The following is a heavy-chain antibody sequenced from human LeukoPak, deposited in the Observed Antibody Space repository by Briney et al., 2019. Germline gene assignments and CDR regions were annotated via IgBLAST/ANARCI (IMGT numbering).Heavy chain of an antibody. CDR3: AKDIERFLEWLGLDY. V-gene: IGHV3-43*02. D-gene: IGHD3-3*01. CDR2: ISGDGCST. CDR1: GFTFGDYA. Sequence: GGSLRLSCAASGFTFGDYAMHWVRQAPGKGLEWVSLISGDGCSTYYADSVKGRFTISRDNSKNSLYLQMNILSTEDTALYYCAKDIERFLEWLGLDYWGQGTLVTVSS. J-gene: IGHJ4*02.